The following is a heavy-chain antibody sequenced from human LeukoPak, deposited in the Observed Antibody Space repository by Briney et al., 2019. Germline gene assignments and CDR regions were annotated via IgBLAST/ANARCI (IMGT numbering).Heavy chain of an antibody. Sequence: PGGSLRLSCAASGFTFSSYWMHWVRQAPGKGLVWVSRITNDGSSTTYADSVKGRFTVSRDNAKNTLYLQMNSLRAEDTAVYYCAREPGDRYTLDYWGQGTLVTVSP. D-gene: IGHD3-16*02. V-gene: IGHV3-74*01. CDR2: ITNDGSST. CDR1: GFTFSSYW. CDR3: AREPGDRYTLDY. J-gene: IGHJ4*02.